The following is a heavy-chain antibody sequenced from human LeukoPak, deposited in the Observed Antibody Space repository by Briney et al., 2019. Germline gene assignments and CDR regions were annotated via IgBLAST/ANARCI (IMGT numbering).Heavy chain of an antibody. CDR3: ARDRLSNWFDP. CDR2: INPNSGGT. J-gene: IGHJ5*02. D-gene: IGHD2/OR15-2a*01. V-gene: IGHV1-2*02. CDR1: GYTFTTYA. Sequence: ASVKVSCKASGYTFTTYAMNWVRQAPGQGLEWMGWINPNSGGTNYAQKFQGRVTMTRDTSISTAYMELSRLRSDDTAVYYCARDRLSNWFDPWGQGTLATVSS.